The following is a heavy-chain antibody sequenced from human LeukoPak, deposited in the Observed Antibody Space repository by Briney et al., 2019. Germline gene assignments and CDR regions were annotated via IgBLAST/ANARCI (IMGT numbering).Heavy chain of an antibody. V-gene: IGHV1-18*01. D-gene: IGHD1-26*01. CDR3: ARDSGYSGSYWMGFDY. J-gene: IGHJ4*02. Sequence: ASVKVSCKASGYTFTSYGISWVRQAPGQGLEWMGWISAYNGNTNYAQKLQGRVTMTTDTSTSTAYMEMRSLRSDDTAVYYCARDSGYSGSYWMGFDYWGQGTLVTVSS. CDR1: GYTFTSYG. CDR2: ISAYNGNT.